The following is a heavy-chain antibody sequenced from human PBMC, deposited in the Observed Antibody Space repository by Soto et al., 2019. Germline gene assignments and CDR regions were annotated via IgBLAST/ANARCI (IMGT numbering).Heavy chain of an antibody. V-gene: IGHV1-8*01. D-gene: IGHD3-3*02. CDR1: GYTFTSYD. J-gene: IGHJ5*02. CDR3: ARVHFWSGLPFDP. CDR2: MNPNSGNT. Sequence: GASVKVSCKASGYTFTSYDINWVRQATGQGLEWMGWMNPNSGNTGYAQKFQGRVTMTRNTSISTAYMELSSLRSEDTAVYYCARVHFWSGLPFDPWGQGTLVTVSS.